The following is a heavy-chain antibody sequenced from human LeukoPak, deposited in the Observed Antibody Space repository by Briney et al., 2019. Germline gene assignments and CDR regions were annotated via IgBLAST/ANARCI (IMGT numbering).Heavy chain of an antibody. CDR1: GFTFSSYS. Sequence: PGGSLRLSCAASGFTFSSYSMNWVRQAPGKGLEWVSSISSSSSYIYYADSVKGRFTISRDNAKNSLYLQMNSLRAEDTAVYYCAKQTEGSGWYVWDYWGQGTLVTVSS. CDR2: ISSSSSYI. CDR3: AKQTEGSGWYVWDY. J-gene: IGHJ4*02. D-gene: IGHD6-19*01. V-gene: IGHV3-21*04.